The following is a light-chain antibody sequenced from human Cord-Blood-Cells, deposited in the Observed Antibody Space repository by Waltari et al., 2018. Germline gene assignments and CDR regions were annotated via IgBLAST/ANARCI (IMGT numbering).Light chain of an antibody. CDR3: CSYAGSSTYV. J-gene: IGLJ1*01. Sequence: QSALTQPATGSGSPGQSITLSCTGTSSGVGSYTLVSWYQQHPGKAPKLMIYEVSKRPSGVSNRFSGSKSGNTASLTISGLQAEDEADYYCCSYAGSSTYVFGTGTKVTVL. CDR1: SSGVGSYTL. CDR2: EVS. V-gene: IGLV2-23*02.